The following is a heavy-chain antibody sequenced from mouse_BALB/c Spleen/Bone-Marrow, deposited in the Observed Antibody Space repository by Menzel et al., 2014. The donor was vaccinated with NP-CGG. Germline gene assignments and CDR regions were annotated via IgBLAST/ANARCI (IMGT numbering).Heavy chain of an antibody. J-gene: IGHJ3*01. D-gene: IGHD1-1*01. CDR2: IDPANGNT. Sequence: VQLQQSGAELVKPGASVKLSCTASGFNIKDTYMHWVKQRPEQGLERIGRIDPANGNTKYDPKFQGKATITADTSSNTAYLQLSSLTSEDTAVYYCASHYYGSYGFAYWGQGTLVTVSA. V-gene: IGHV14-3*02. CDR3: ASHYYGSYGFAY. CDR1: GFNIKDTY.